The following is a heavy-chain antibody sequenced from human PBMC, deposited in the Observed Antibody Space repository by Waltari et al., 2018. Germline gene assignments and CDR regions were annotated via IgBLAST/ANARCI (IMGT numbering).Heavy chain of an antibody. Sequence: EVQLLESGGGFVQSGGSLRLSCVASGFSFSSKWMSWVRQPPGKGLVGVARSSPHGSCTFYEDSLEGRFTISRDNAENTLSLQVDSLRAEDTGIYYCVRGSTDWRGIDYWGQGTLVTVSS. V-gene: IGHV3-74*01. D-gene: IGHD3-9*01. CDR3: VRGSTDWRGIDY. CDR2: SSPHGSCT. CDR1: GFSFSSKW. J-gene: IGHJ4*02.